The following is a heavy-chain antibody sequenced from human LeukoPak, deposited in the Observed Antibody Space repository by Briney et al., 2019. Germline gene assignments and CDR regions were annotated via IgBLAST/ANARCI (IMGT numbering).Heavy chain of an antibody. V-gene: IGHV3-23*01. J-gene: IGHJ4*02. Sequence: GGSLRLSCEASGFTFSGHAMSWVRQAPGKGLEWVSGITGSGGSAYYADSVKGRFTISRDNSKNTLYLQMNSLRAEDTAVYYCAKHYGGNPPFDYWGQGTLVTVSS. D-gene: IGHD4-23*01. CDR1: GFTFSGHA. CDR3: AKHYGGNPPFDY. CDR2: ITGSGGSA.